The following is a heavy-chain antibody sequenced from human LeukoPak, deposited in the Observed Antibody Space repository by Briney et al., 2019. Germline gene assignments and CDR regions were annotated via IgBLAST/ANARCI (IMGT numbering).Heavy chain of an antibody. CDR2: IYYSGST. J-gene: IGHJ6*02. D-gene: IGHD3-10*01. V-gene: IGHV4-59*01. CDR1: GGSISSYY. CDR3: ARDHGDYYGSGRAPRLNYYYGMDV. Sequence: SETLSLTCTVSGGSISSYYWSWIRQPPGKGLEWIGYIYYSGSTNYNPSLKSRVTISVDTSKNQFSLKLSSVTAADTAVYYCARDHGDYYGSGRAPRLNYYYGMDVWGQGTTVTVSS.